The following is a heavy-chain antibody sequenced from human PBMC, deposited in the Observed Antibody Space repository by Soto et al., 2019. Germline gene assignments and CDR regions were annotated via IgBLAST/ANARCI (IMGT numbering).Heavy chain of an antibody. Sequence: EVQLLESGGGLVQPGGSLRLSCAASGFTFSNYAMSWVRQAPGKGLEWVSSLSGRGGSTYYADSVKGRFTMSRDNSKNTRYVQMNSRRDEDTVVYYCARERVLDYGERGNAFDIWGQGTMVTVSS. CDR3: ARERVLDYGERGNAFDI. V-gene: IGHV3-23*01. CDR2: LSGRGGST. J-gene: IGHJ3*02. D-gene: IGHD4-17*01. CDR1: GFTFSNYA.